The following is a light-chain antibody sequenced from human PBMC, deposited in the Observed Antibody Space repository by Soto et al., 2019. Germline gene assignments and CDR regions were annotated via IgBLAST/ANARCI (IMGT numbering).Light chain of an antibody. CDR2: DVS. CDR1: SSDVGGYNY. Sequence: QSVLTQPASVSGSPGQSITNSCTGTSSDVGGYNYVSWYQQHPGKAPKLMIYDVSNRPSGVSNRFSGSKSANTASLTISGLQAEDEADYYCSSYTSSSTRVFGTGTKLTVL. J-gene: IGLJ1*01. V-gene: IGLV2-14*01. CDR3: SSYTSSSTRV.